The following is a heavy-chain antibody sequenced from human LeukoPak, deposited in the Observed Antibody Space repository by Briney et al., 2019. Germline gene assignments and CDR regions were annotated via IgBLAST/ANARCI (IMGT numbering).Heavy chain of an antibody. J-gene: IGHJ5*02. CDR1: GYTFTAYY. CDR3: GRGNKSFNP. V-gene: IGHV1-2*02. Sequence: ASVKVSCKASGYTFTAYYVHWVRQAPGQGLEWMGWINPNTGGTYYAQKFQGRVTMTKDTSINAAYMELNKLTSDDTAVYYCGRGNKSFNPWGQGTLVTVSS. CDR2: INPNTGGT.